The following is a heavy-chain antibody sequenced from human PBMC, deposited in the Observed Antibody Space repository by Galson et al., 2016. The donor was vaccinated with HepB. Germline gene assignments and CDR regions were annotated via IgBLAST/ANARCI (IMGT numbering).Heavy chain of an antibody. CDR1: GYSFTNYW. CDR2: IDPSDSST. Sequence: QSGAEVKKPGESLRISCKGSGYSFTNYWISWVRQMPGKGLEWMGRIDPSDSSTDYSPSFQGHVTISVDKSMTTAYLQWSSLKASDTAMYYCAGNERSKYVKDWFDPWGQGTLVTVSS. CDR3: AGNERSKYVKDWFDP. V-gene: IGHV5-10-1*01. D-gene: IGHD4-11*01. J-gene: IGHJ5*02.